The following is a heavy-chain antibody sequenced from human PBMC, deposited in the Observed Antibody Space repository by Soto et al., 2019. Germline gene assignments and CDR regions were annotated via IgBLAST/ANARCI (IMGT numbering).Heavy chain of an antibody. CDR2: IYYSGST. Sequence: SETLSLTCTVSGGSISSSSYYWGWIRQPPGKGLERIGSIYYSGSTYHNPSLKSRVTISVDTSKNQFSLKLSSVTAADTALYYCARLVFYCSRPSCNGYYYYGLDVWGRGTTVTVSS. V-gene: IGHV4-39*01. CDR3: ARLVFYCSRPSCNGYYYYGLDV. CDR1: GGSISSSSYY. D-gene: IGHD2-2*01. J-gene: IGHJ6*02.